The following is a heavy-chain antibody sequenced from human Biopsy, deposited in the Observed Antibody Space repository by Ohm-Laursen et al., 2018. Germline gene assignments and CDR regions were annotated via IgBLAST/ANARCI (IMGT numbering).Heavy chain of an antibody. CDR3: ASSNSGTYDV. V-gene: IGHV1-69*13. Sequence: SVKVSCNASGYTFTTYAISWVRQAPGQGLEWMGGIIPMFGPANYAQKFQGRVTITADESTSTAYMELSSLRSEDTAVYYCASSNSGTYDVWGQGTTVTVSS. CDR2: IIPMFGPA. J-gene: IGHJ6*02. CDR1: GYTFTTYA. D-gene: IGHD1-26*01.